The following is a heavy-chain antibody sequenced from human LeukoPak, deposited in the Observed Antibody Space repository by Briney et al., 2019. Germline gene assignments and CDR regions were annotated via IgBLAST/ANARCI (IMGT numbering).Heavy chain of an antibody. D-gene: IGHD1-26*01. J-gene: IGHJ4*02. Sequence: GASVKVSCKASGGTFSSYAISWVRQAPGQGLEWMGGIIPIFGTANYAQKFQGRVTITADKSTSTAYMELSSLRSEDTAVYYCARDVGNRGIVGATPGYWGQGTLVTVSS. V-gene: IGHV1-69*06. CDR2: IIPIFGTA. CDR3: ARDVGNRGIVGATPGY. CDR1: GGTFSSYA.